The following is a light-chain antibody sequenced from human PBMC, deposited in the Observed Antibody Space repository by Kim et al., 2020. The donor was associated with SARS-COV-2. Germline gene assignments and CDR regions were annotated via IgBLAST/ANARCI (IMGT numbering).Light chain of an antibody. CDR3: QTWGTGIVV. CDR2: LNNDGSH. CDR1: RAHYDYA. J-gene: IGLJ2*01. V-gene: IGLV4-69*01. Sequence: AAVTLTGSLSRAHYDYAIAWHQQQPEKGPRYLMKLNNDGSHSRGDGIPDRFSGSGSGVERYLTISSLRSEDEADYYCQTWGTGIVVFGGGTQLTVL.